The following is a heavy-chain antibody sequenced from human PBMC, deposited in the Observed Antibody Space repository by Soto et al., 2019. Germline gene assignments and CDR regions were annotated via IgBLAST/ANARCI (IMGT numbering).Heavy chain of an antibody. Sequence: QVQLQESGPGLVKPSETLSLTCTVSGGSISSYYWSWIRQPPGKGLEWIGYIYYSGSTNYNPSLKSRVTISVDTSKNQFSLKLSSVTAADTAVYYCARHPPLAVAGFDYWGQGTLVTVSS. D-gene: IGHD6-19*01. CDR3: ARHPPLAVAGFDY. CDR1: GGSISSYY. V-gene: IGHV4-59*08. CDR2: IYYSGST. J-gene: IGHJ4*02.